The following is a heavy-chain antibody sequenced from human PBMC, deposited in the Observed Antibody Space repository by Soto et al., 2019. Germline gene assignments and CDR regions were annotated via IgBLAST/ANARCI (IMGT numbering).Heavy chain of an antibody. J-gene: IGHJ4*02. CDR1: GGSISSYY. Sequence: SETLSLTCTVSGGSISSYYWSWIRQPAGKGLEWIGRIYTSGSTNYNPSLKSRVTMSVDTSKNQFSLKLSSVTAADTAVYYCATIAVAGTRGVGFDYWGQGTLVTVSS. CDR2: IYTSGST. D-gene: IGHD6-19*01. CDR3: ATIAVAGTRGVGFDY. V-gene: IGHV4-4*07.